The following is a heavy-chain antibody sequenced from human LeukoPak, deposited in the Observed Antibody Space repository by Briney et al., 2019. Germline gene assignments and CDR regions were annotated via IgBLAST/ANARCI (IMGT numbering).Heavy chain of an antibody. V-gene: IGHV4-34*01. Sequence: SETLSLTCAVYGGSFSGYYWSWIRQPPGKGLEWIGEINHSGSTNYNPSLKSRVTISVDTSKNQFSLKLSSVTAADTAVYYCARHGEAVAGTHFDYWGQGTLVTVSS. CDR3: ARHGEAVAGTHFDY. CDR2: INHSGST. CDR1: GGSFSGYY. D-gene: IGHD6-19*01. J-gene: IGHJ4*02.